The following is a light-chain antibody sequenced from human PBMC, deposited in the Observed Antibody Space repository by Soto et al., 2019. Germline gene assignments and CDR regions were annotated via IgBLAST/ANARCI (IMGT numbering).Light chain of an antibody. CDR1: QSVSSSY. Sequence: EIVLTQSPGTLSLSPGERATLSCRASQSVSSSYLAWYQQKPGQAPRLLIYGASSRATGIPDRFSGSGSGKDFTLTISRREPEDFAVYYCQQYGSSPSLTFGGGTKVEIK. V-gene: IGKV3-20*01. CDR2: GAS. J-gene: IGKJ4*01. CDR3: QQYGSSPSLT.